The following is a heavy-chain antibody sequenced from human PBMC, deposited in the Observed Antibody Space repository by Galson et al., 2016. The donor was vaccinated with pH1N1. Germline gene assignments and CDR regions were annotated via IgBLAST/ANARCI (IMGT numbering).Heavy chain of an antibody. CDR1: GYTYASYA. CDR2: IHTTTGDP. Sequence: SVKVSCKASGYTYASYAINWVRQVPGQGLEWMGWIHTTTGDPSYGQGFTGRFVFSLDTSVTTAYLQISSLKTEDAAVYYCARESYRCSGGSCYFDSWGQGTLVTVPS. V-gene: IGHV7-4-1*02. CDR3: ARESYRCSGGSCYFDS. D-gene: IGHD2-15*01. J-gene: IGHJ4*02.